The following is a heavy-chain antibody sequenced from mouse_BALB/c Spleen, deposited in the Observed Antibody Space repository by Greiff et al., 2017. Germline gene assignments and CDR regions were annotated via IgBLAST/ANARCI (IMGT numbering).Heavy chain of an antibody. CDR3: ARQSWDYYFDY. D-gene: IGHD4-1*01. CDR1: GYSFTSYY. Sequence: VQLKESGPELVKPGASVKISCKASGYSFTSYYIHWVKQRPGQGLEWIGWIFPGSGNTKYNEKFKGKATLTADTSSSTAYMQLSSLTSEDSAVYFCARQSWDYYFDYWGQGTTLTVSS. V-gene: IGHV1-66*01. CDR2: IFPGSGNT. J-gene: IGHJ2*01.